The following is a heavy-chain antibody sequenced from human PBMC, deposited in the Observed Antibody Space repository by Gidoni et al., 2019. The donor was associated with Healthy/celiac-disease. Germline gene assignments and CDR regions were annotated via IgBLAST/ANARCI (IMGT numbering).Heavy chain of an antibody. Sequence: GGSTYYADSVKGRFTISRDNSKNTLYLQMNSLRAEDTAVYYCAKSGWAGEAEFDYWGQGTLVTVSS. V-gene: IGHV3-23*01. D-gene: IGHD7-27*01. CDR2: GGST. J-gene: IGHJ4*02. CDR3: AKSGWAGEAEFDY.